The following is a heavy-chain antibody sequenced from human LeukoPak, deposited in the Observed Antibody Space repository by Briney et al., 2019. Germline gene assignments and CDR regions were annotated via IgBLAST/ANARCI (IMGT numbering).Heavy chain of an antibody. D-gene: IGHD3-10*01. CDR3: ARAGLGPSDITMVRGVIRRGAFDI. J-gene: IGHJ3*02. V-gene: IGHV4-34*01. CDR2: INHSGST. Sequence: SETLSLTCAVYGGSFSGYYWSWIRQPPGKGLEWIGEINHSGSTNYNPSLKSRVTISVDTSKNQFSLKLSSVTAADTAVYYCARAGLGPSDITMVRGVIRRGAFDIWGQGTMVTVSS. CDR1: GGSFSGYY.